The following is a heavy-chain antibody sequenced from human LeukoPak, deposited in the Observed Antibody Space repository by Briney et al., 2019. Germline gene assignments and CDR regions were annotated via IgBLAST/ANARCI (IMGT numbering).Heavy chain of an antibody. D-gene: IGHD5-12*01. V-gene: IGHV3-30*18. CDR3: AKGGYVRGYFDY. J-gene: IGHJ4*02. CDR2: ISYDGSNK. Sequence: GGSLRLSCAASGFTFSSYGMHWVRQAPGKGLEWVAVISYDGSNKYYADSVKGRFTISRDNSKNTLYLQMNSLRAEDTAVYYCAKGGYVRGYFDYWGQGTLVTVSP. CDR1: GFTFSSYG.